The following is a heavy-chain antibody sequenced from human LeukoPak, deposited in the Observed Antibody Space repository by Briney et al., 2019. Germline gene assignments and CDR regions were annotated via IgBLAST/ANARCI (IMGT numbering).Heavy chain of an antibody. Sequence: GGSLRLSCTASGFTFGDYAMNWVRQAPGKGLEWVSYISSSGSTIYYADSVKGRFTISRDNAKNSLYLQMNSLRAEDTAVYYCARGTPTTRDFDYWGQGTLVTVSS. D-gene: IGHD4-11*01. V-gene: IGHV3-48*03. CDR1: GFTFGDYA. J-gene: IGHJ4*02. CDR2: ISSSGSTI. CDR3: ARGTPTTRDFDY.